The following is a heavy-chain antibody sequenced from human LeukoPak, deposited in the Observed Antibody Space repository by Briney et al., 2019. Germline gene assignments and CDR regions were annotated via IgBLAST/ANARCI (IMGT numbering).Heavy chain of an antibody. V-gene: IGHV3-13*01. CDR3: VRGALPGDNWYFDL. Sequence: SGGSLRLSCAASGFTFSSYGMHWVRQAPGKGLEWVSAFGSAGATYYPGAVKGRFTISRDYATDSLYLQMNSLRAGDTAVYFCVRGALPGDNWYFDLWGRGTLVTVSS. CDR2: FGSAGAT. J-gene: IGHJ2*01. CDR1: GFTFSSYG.